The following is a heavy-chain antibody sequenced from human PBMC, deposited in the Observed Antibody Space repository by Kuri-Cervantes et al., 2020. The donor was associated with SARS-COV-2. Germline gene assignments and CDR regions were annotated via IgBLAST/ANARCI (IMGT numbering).Heavy chain of an antibody. V-gene: IGHV1-2*02. CDR1: GYTSTGYY. Sequence: ASVKVSCKASGYTSTGYYMHWVRQAPGQGLEWMGWINPNSGGTNYAQKFQGRLTMTRDTSISTAYMELSRLRSDDTAVYYCARDHSQLLFLLDYYYYMDVWGKGTTVTVSS. D-gene: IGHD2-2*01. J-gene: IGHJ6*03. CDR3: ARDHSQLLFLLDYYYYMDV. CDR2: INPNSGGT.